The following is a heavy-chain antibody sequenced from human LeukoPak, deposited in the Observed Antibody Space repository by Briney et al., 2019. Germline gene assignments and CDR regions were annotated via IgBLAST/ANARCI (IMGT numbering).Heavy chain of an antibody. CDR2: IRSKIDGETA. CDR1: GFTFNDAW. V-gene: IGHV3-15*01. CDR3: ASGDPALVGPPHY. Sequence: GGSLRLSCAVSGFTFNDAWMSWVRQAPGKGLEWVGHIRSKIDGETADYATPVKGRFSISRDDSKDIVFLQMNGLTTEDTATYYCASGDPALVGPPHYWGQGTLVTVSS. J-gene: IGHJ4*02. D-gene: IGHD3-9*01.